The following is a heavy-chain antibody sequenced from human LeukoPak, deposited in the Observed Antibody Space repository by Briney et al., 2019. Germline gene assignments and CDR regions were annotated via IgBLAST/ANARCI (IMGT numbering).Heavy chain of an antibody. CDR1: GYTFTSYD. D-gene: IGHD5-18*01. V-gene: IGHV1-8*01. J-gene: IGHJ4*02. CDR3: ARDPENTAMVTDFGGDY. CDR2: MNPNSGNT. Sequence: VASVKVSCKASGYTFTSYDINWVRQATGQGLEWMGWMNPNSGNTGYAQKFQGRVTMTRNTSISTAYMELSSLRSEDTAVYYCARDPENTAMVTDFGGDYWGQGTLVTVSS.